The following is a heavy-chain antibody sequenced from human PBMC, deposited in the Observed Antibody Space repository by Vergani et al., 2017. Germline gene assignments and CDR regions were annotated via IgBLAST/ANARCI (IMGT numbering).Heavy chain of an antibody. CDR3: AKKGGSLYYYGVDV. V-gene: IGHV3-30*02. CDR2: IRYDGSNP. CDR1: GYTFGHFD. J-gene: IGHJ6*02. D-gene: IGHD1-26*01. Sequence: QEQLLQSGGGVVQPGGSLRLSCIGSGYTFGHFDMHWVRQAPGKGLAWLAFIRYDGSNPQYLDSVKGRFTISRDNSKDTLFLQMNGLRPEDTGTYFCAKKGGSLYYYGVDVWVQGATIAVSS.